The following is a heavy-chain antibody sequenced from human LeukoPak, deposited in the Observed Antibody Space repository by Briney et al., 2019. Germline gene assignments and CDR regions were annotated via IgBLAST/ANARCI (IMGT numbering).Heavy chain of an antibody. V-gene: IGHV3-23*01. Sequence: GGSLRLSCAASGFTFYTCAMSWVRHAPREGLEWGSSISGDGADTYCADSVKRRFTVSRDNSKNTLYLQMNSLRAEDTAAYYCAKLIAVADTDDYWGQGTLVTVSS. J-gene: IGHJ4*02. CDR2: ISGDGADT. CDR3: AKLIAVADTDDY. CDR1: GFTFYTCA. D-gene: IGHD6-19*01.